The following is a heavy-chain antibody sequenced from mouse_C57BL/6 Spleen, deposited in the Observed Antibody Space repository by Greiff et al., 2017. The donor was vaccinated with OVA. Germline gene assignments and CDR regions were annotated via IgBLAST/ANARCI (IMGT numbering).Heavy chain of an antibody. V-gene: IGHV1-69*01. CDR3: ARRGVWLRYWYFDV. CDR2: IDPSDSYT. CDR1: GYTFTSYW. J-gene: IGHJ1*03. D-gene: IGHD2-2*01. Sequence: PLPPPFSALVMPWASVKLSCKASGYTFTSYWMHWVKQRPGQGLEWIGEIDPSDSYTNYNQKFKGKSTLTVDKSSSTAYMQLSSLTSEDSAVYYCARRGVWLRYWYFDVWGTGTTVTVSS.